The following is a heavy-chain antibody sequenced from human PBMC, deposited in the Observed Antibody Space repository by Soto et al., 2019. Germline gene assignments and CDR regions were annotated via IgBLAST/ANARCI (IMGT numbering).Heavy chain of an antibody. CDR2: ISSSGRT. V-gene: IGHV4-31*02. D-gene: IGHD5-12*01. Sequence: WTCIRQHPGKGLECIGYISSSGRTYYNPSLKSRVSMSLDTSENQFSLRLSSVTAADTAVFYCARDRQVASQGSYYGLDVWGQGTTVTVSS. J-gene: IGHJ6*02. CDR3: ARDRQVASQGSYYGLDV.